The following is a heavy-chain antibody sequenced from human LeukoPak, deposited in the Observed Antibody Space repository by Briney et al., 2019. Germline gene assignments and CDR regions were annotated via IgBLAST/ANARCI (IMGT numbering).Heavy chain of an antibody. CDR2: ISGSGGST. CDR1: GFTFSSYA. Sequence: PGGSLRLSCAASGFTFSSYAMSWVRQAPGKGLEWVSAISGSGGSTYYADSVKGRFTIPRDNSKNTLYLQMNSLRAEDTAVYYCAKDGGTYYYDSSGYDYWGQGTLVTVSS. D-gene: IGHD3-22*01. V-gene: IGHV3-23*01. CDR3: AKDGGTYYYDSSGYDY. J-gene: IGHJ4*02.